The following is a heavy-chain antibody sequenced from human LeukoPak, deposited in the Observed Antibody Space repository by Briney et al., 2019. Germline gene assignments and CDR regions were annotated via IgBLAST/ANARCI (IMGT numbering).Heavy chain of an antibody. CDR3: AKRDYSDRSGYAPFFEY. J-gene: IGHJ4*02. D-gene: IGHD3-22*01. V-gene: IGHV3-23*01. CDR2: ISGSGGST. CDR1: GFTFSSYA. Sequence: PGGSLRLSCAASGFTFSSYAMSWVRQAPGKGLEWVSAISGSGGSTYYADSVKGRFTISRDNSKNTLYLQMNSLRAEDTAVYYCAKRDYSDRSGYAPFFEYWGQGTPVTVSS.